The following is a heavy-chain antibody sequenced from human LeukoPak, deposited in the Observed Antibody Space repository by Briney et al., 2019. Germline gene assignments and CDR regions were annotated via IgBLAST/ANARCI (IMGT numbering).Heavy chain of an antibody. J-gene: IGHJ4*02. CDR3: ARDIPGPWGVTTH. D-gene: IGHD4-17*01. Sequence: GGSLRLSCAASGFTVSSNYMSWVRQVPGKGLEWVSVIYSGGSTYYADSVKGRFTISRDNSKNTLYLQMNSLRAEDTAVYYCARDIPGPWGVTTHWGQGTLVTVSS. V-gene: IGHV3-53*01. CDR1: GFTVSSNY. CDR2: IYSGGST.